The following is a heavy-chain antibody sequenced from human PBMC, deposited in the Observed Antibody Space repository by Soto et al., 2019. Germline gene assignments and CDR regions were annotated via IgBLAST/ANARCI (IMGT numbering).Heavy chain of an antibody. CDR3: ATGDDNTNYDILTGYYGYYFDC. D-gene: IGHD3-9*01. Sequence: VQLQQWGAGLLKPSETLSLPCAVYGGSFSGYYWSWIRQPPGKGLEWIGETNHSGSTNYNPSLNSRVPISVDPSKNKFPLTLSCRTAAHTAVYYCATGDDNTNYDILTGYYGYYFDCWDQGTMVTVSS. CDR1: GGSFSGYY. V-gene: IGHV4-34*01. J-gene: IGHJ4*02. CDR2: TNHSGST.